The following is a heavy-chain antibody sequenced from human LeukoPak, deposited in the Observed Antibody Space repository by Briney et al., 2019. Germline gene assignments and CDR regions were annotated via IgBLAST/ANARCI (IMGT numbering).Heavy chain of an antibody. Sequence: PRRSLRLSCAPSAFTFTNFGTGWVSHVPEEGLEWVLSIMAVGYTTFYTDSVKGRFTISRDNSKNTLYVQMMSLRAEDTAVYYCAKRFPREYYFDYWGQGTLVTVSS. J-gene: IGHJ4*02. D-gene: IGHD3-10*01. V-gene: IGHV3-23*01. CDR2: IMAVGYTT. CDR3: AKRFPREYYFDY. CDR1: AFTFTNFG.